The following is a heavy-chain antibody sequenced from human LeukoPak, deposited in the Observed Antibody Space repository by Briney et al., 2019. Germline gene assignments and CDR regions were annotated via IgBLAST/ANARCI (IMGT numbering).Heavy chain of an antibody. CDR3: ARDDYYDSSGYPSVGY. J-gene: IGHJ4*02. CDR2: ISAYNGNT. V-gene: IGHV1-18*01. Sequence: ASVKVSCKASGYTFTSYGISWVRQAPGQGLEWMGWISAYNGNTNYAQKLQGRVTMTTDTSTSTAYMELRGLRSDDTAVYYCARDDYYDSSGYPSVGYWGQGTLVTVSS. D-gene: IGHD3-22*01. CDR1: GYTFTSYG.